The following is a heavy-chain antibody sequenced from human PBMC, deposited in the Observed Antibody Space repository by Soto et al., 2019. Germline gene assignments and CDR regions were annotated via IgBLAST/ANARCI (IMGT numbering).Heavy chain of an antibody. J-gene: IGHJ6*02. D-gene: IGHD1-26*01. CDR1: GFKFSTYG. V-gene: IGHV3-30*18. CDR2: ISYDGNNK. Sequence: QVQLVESGGGVVQTGRSLRLSCGASGFKFSTYGMHWVRQAPGKGLEWVAVISYDGNNKDYADSVKGRFTISRDNSKNTSYLQKNSLRAEDTAVYYCAKGLVGYVFGVQDYYFGMDVWGQGTKVAVSS. CDR3: AKGLVGYVFGVQDYYFGMDV.